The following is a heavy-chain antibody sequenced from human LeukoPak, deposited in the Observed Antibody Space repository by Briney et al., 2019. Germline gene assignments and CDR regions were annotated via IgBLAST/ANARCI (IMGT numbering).Heavy chain of an antibody. CDR2: INSDGSST. CDR1: GFTFSNYG. V-gene: IGHV3-74*01. J-gene: IGHJ4*02. CDR3: ARDLTPGYYGSGIKGY. Sequence: PGGSLRLSCAASGFTFSNYGMNWVRQAPGKGLVWVSRINSDGSSTSYADSVKGRFTISRDNAKNTLYLQMNSLRAEDTAVYYCARDLTPGYYGSGIKGYWGQGTLVTVSS. D-gene: IGHD3-10*01.